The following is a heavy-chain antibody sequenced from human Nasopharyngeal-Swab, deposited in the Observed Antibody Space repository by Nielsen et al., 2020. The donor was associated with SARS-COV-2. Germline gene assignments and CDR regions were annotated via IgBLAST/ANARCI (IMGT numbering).Heavy chain of an antibody. CDR2: ISRTSHGGTL. V-gene: IGHV3-49*04. CDR1: GFTFGDFA. J-gene: IGHJ4*02. CDR3: TPSPDY. Sequence: GGSLRLSCTTSGFTFGDFAVTWVRQAPGRGLEWLGFISRTSHGGTLEYAPSVKGRFIISRDDSKNTAYLHMNSLKTDDTATYYCTPSPDYWGPGSLVTVSS.